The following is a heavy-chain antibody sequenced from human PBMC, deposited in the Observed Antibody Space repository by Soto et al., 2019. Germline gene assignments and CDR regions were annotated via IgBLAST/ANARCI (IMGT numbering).Heavy chain of an antibody. CDR2: ISREGSHK. V-gene: IGHV3-30*04. J-gene: IGHJ4*02. CDR3: ARSINSAVSDSLDF. CDR1: VFSFRNYA. Sequence: SLRLSCAASVFSFRNYAIPWVRQAPGKGLEWVAVISREGSHKYYLDSRKGRFTISRDNSKDTVNLLMNSPSDDDSTMYYCARSINSAVSDSLDFWGQGTVDTVSS. D-gene: IGHD1-26*01.